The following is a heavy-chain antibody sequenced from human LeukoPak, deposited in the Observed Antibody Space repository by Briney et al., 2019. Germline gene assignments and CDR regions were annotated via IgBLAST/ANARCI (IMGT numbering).Heavy chain of an antibody. V-gene: IGHV3-30*04. CDR3: ARVSVAYCGGDCAEDIDY. CDR1: GFTFSSYA. J-gene: IGHJ4*02. D-gene: IGHD2-21*02. Sequence: PGGSLRLSCAASGFTFSSYAMHWVRQAPGKGLEWVAVISYDGSNKYYADSVKGRFTISRDNSKNTLYLQMNSLRAEDTAVYYCARVSVAYCGGDCAEDIDYWGQGTLVTVSS. CDR2: ISYDGSNK.